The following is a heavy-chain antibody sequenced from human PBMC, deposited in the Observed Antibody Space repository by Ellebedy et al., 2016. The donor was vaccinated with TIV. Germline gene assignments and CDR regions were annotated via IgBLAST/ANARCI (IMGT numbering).Heavy chain of an antibody. CDR1: GFTFSSYA. CDR3: ATPGEYSSSSGFDY. CDR2: ISYDGSNK. V-gene: IGHV3-30-3*01. Sequence: GESLKISCAASGFTFSSYAMHWVRQAPGKGLEWVAVISYDGSNKYYADSVKGRFTISRDNSKNTLYLQMNSLRAEDTAVYYCATPGEYSSSSGFDYWGQGTLVTVSS. J-gene: IGHJ4*02. D-gene: IGHD6-6*01.